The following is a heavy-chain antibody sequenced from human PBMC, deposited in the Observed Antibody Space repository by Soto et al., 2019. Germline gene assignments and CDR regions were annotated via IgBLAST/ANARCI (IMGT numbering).Heavy chain of an antibody. D-gene: IGHD6-6*01. Sequence: GGSLRLSCAASGFTFSSYWMSWVRQAPGKGLEWVANIKQDGSEEYYVDSVKGRFTISRDNAKNSLYLQMNSLRAEDTAVYYCARDEHSSSSLGWFDPWGQGTLVTVSS. V-gene: IGHV3-7*03. CDR1: GFTFSSYW. CDR3: ARDEHSSSSLGWFDP. CDR2: IKQDGSEE. J-gene: IGHJ5*02.